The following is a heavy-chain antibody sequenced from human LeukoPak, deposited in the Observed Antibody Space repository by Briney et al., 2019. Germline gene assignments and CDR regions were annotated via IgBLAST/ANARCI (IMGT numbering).Heavy chain of an antibody. Sequence: SETLSLTCTVSGGSISSGGYYWSWIRQHPGTGLEWIGYIYYSGSTYYNPSLKSRVTISVDTSKNQFSLKLSSVTAADTAVYYCARANVVVVPYYFDYWGQGTLVTVSS. V-gene: IGHV4-31*03. D-gene: IGHD2-15*01. CDR2: IYYSGST. CDR3: ARANVVVVPYYFDY. CDR1: GGSISSGGYY. J-gene: IGHJ4*02.